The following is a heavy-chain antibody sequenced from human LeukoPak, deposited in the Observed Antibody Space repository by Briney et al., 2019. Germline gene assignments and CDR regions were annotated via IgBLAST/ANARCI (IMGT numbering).Heavy chain of an antibody. J-gene: IGHJ5*02. D-gene: IGHD4-23*01. Sequence: ASVKVSCKASGYSLTNYDINWVRQATGQGLEWMGWMKPKSGEPGYAQKFQGRAIMTRDTSTNTAYMELRSLTSEDTAVYYCARDYGGNSGWFDPWGQGTVVTVSS. V-gene: IGHV1-8*01. CDR3: ARDYGGNSGWFDP. CDR1: GYSLTNYD. CDR2: MKPKSGEP.